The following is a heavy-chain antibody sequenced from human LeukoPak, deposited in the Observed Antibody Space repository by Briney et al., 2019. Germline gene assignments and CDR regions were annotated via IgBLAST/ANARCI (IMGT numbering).Heavy chain of an antibody. D-gene: IGHD2-15*01. J-gene: IGHJ4*02. V-gene: IGHV4-59*01. Sequence: KPSGTLSLTCTVSGGSISSYYWSWIRQPPGKGLEWIGYIYYSGSTNYNPSLKSRVTISVDTSKNQFSLKLSSVTAADTAVYYCARVRCSGGSCYSNYFDYWGQGTLVTVSS. CDR2: IYYSGST. CDR1: GGSISSYY. CDR3: ARVRCSGGSCYSNYFDY.